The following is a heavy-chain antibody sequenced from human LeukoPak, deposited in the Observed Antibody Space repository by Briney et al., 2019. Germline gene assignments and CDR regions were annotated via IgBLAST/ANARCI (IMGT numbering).Heavy chain of an antibody. J-gene: IGHJ4*02. D-gene: IGHD3-10*01. CDR1: GGSISSGGYY. CDR3: AREQITMVRYFDY. V-gene: IGHV4-31*03. Sequence: SETLSLTCTVSGGSISSGGYYWSWIRQHPGKGLEWIGYIYYSGSTYYNPSLESRVTISVDTSKNQFSLKLSSVTAADTAVYYCAREQITMVRYFDYWGQGTLVTVSS. CDR2: IYYSGST.